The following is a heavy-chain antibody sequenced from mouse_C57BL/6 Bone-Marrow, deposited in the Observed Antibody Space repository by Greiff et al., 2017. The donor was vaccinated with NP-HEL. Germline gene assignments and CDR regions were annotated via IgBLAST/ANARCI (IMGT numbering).Heavy chain of an antibody. V-gene: IGHV1-59*01. CDR3: AIYGSPYWYFDV. CDR1: GYTFTSYW. Sequence: QVQLKQPGAELVRPGTSVKLSCKASGYTFTSYWMHWVKQRPGQGLEWIGVIDPSDSYTNYNQKFKGKATLTVDTSSSTAYMQLSSLTSEDSAVYYCAIYGSPYWYFDVWGTGTTVTVSS. J-gene: IGHJ1*03. D-gene: IGHD1-1*01. CDR2: IDPSDSYT.